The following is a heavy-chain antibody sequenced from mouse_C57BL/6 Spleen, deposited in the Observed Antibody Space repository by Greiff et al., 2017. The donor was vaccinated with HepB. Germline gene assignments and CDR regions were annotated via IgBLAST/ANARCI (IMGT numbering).Heavy chain of an antibody. CDR1: GYTFTDYY. CDR2: INPNNGGT. D-gene: IGHD1-1*01. V-gene: IGHV1-22*01. J-gene: IGHJ3*01. CDR3: AGEDLSYGDCPFAY. Sequence: EVQLQQSGPELVKPGASVKMSCKASGYTFTDYYMHWVKQSHGKSLEWIGYINPNNGGTSYNHKFKGKATLTVNKSSSTAYMELNSMTSGDSAVYYCAGEDLSYGDCPFAYWGQGTLVTVSA.